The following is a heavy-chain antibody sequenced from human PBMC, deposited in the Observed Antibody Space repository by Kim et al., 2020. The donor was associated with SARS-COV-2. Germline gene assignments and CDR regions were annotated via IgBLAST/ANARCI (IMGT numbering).Heavy chain of an antibody. CDR3: ARSGNGYNAFGI. CDR1: GLSFSDSY. CDR2: ISTRGESI. D-gene: IGHD5-12*01. J-gene: IGHJ4*02. V-gene: IGHV3-11*01. Sequence: GGSLRLCCAASGLSFSDSYMNWVRQAPGKGLEWLSFISTRGESIFYADSVEGRFTISRDNAKNSLYLQMNYLRDEDTAVYYCARSGNGYNAFGIWGQG.